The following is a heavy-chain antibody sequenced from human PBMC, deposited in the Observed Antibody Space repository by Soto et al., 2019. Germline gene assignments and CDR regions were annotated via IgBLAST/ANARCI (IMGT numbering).Heavy chain of an antibody. Sequence: PGGSLRLSCATSGFIFSTSDMTWVHQAPGKGLEYVSSINYNGIYKFYAEPAKGRFTISRDNAKNSLYLQMNSLTAEDTAVYYCARKSNSDMSGYDYFDFWGRGTLVTVSS. V-gene: IGHV3-21*06. CDR2: INYNGIYK. D-gene: IGHD3-22*01. J-gene: IGHJ4*02. CDR3: ARKSNSDMSGYDYFDF. CDR1: GFIFSTSD.